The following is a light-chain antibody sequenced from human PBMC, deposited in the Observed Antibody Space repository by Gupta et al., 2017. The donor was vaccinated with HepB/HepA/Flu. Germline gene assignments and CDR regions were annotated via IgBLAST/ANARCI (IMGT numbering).Light chain of an antibody. V-gene: IGKV1-12*01. CDR1: QAINSW. CDR3: QEANSFPPYT. CDR2: DAS. J-gene: IGKJ2*01. Sequence: DIQMTQSPSSASASVGDRVTITCRASQAINSWLAWYQQKPGKAPKVLIYDASSLQSGVPPRFSGSGSATDFTLTISSLQPEDFATYYCQEANSFPPYTFGQGTKVEI.